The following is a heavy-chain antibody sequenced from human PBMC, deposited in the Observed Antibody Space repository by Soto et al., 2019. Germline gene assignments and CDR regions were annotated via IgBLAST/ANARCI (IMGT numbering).Heavy chain of an antibody. CDR2: INSDGSST. V-gene: IGHV3-74*01. CDR1: GFTFSSYW. J-gene: IGHJ6*02. CDR3: ARAVVLVPADLYGMDV. Sequence: EVQLVESGGGLVQPGGSLRLSCAASGFTFSSYWMHWVRQAPGKGLVWVSRINSDGSSTSYADSVKGRFTISRDNAKNARELPMHSLRAEDTAVYYCARAVVLVPADLYGMDVWGQGTTVTVS. D-gene: IGHD2-2*01.